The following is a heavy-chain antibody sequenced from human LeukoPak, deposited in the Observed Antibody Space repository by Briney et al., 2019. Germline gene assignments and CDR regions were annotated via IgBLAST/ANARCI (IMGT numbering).Heavy chain of an antibody. V-gene: IGHV4-59*08. CDR1: GGSISSYY. CDR3: ARLDDGGTHIDY. Sequence: SETLSLTCTVFGGSISSYYWSWIRQSPGKGLEWIGYINYSGTTNYNPSLKSRASISVDTSKNQFSLKVSSVIAADTAMYYCARLDDGGTHIDYWGQGTLVTVSS. CDR2: INYSGTT. J-gene: IGHJ4*02. D-gene: IGHD4-23*01.